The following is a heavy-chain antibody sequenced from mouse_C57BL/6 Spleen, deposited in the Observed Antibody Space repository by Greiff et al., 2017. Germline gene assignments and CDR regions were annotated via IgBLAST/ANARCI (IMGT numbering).Heavy chain of an antibody. D-gene: IGHD1-1*01. Sequence: QVTLKVSGPGILQSPQTLSLTCSFSGFSLRTSGMGVSWIRQPSGKGLEWLAHIYWDDDKRYNPSLKSRLTISKDTSRNQVFLKITSVDTADTATYYCAGIITTVVATGYFDVWGTGTTVTVSS. CDR1: GFSLRTSGMG. CDR2: IYWDDDK. J-gene: IGHJ1*03. V-gene: IGHV8-12*01. CDR3: AGIITTVVATGYFDV.